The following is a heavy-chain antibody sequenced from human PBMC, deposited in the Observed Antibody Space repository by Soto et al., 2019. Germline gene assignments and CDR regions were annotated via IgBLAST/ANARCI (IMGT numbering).Heavy chain of an antibody. V-gene: IGHV1-2*02. Sequence: QVQLVQSGAEVKKPGASVKVSCKASGYTFTGYYMHWVRQAPGQGLEWMGWINPNSGGTNYAQKFQGRVTMSRDTSISSAYMELSRLRSADTAVYYCARASWYYYDSSGYYYPSWFDPWGQGTLVTVSS. J-gene: IGHJ5*02. CDR2: INPNSGGT. D-gene: IGHD3-22*01. CDR1: GYTFTGYY. CDR3: ARASWYYYDSSGYYYPSWFDP.